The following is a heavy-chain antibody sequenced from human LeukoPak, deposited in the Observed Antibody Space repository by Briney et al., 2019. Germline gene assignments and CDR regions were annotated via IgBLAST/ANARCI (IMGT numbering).Heavy chain of an antibody. V-gene: IGHV3-23*01. CDR2: ISGSGDTT. D-gene: IGHD2-2*01. CDR3: AKSQRNDQQVVQRIDY. CDR1: RFTFSTYA. J-gene: IGHJ4*02. Sequence: PPGGSLRLSCTASRFTFSTYAMSWVRQAPGKGLEWVSSISGSGDTTYYTGPVKGRFTISRDNSKNALYLQMSSLRAEDTAVYYCAKSQRNDQQVVQRIDYWGQGTLVTVSS.